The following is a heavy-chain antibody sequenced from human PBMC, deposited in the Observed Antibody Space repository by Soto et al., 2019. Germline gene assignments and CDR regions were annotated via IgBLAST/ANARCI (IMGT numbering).Heavy chain of an antibody. Sequence: PSETLSLTCTVSGGSISSYYWSWIRQPPGKGLEWIGYIYYSGSTNYNPSLKSRVTISVDTSKNQFSLKLSSVTAADTAVYYCAFFQVSAALLGRFAFWGQGSLVPGSS. CDR2: IYYSGST. J-gene: IGHJ1*01. D-gene: IGHD3-16*01. CDR3: AFFQVSAALLGRFAF. CDR1: GGSISSYY. V-gene: IGHV4-59*01.